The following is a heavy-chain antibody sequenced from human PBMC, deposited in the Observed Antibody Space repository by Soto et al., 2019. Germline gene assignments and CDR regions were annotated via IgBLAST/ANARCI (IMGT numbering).Heavy chain of an antibody. CDR3: ARDRETGATVTTFYDS. CDR1: GFTFSPYS. J-gene: IGHJ4*02. V-gene: IGHV3-21*06. CDR2: ISSSSSYI. Sequence: GGSLRLSCAASGFTFSPYSMNWVRQAPGQGLEWLSSISSSSSYIFYADSVKGRFTISRDNAKNSLFLQMNSLRADDTAVYYCARDRETGATVTTFYDSWGQGALVTVSS. D-gene: IGHD4-4*01.